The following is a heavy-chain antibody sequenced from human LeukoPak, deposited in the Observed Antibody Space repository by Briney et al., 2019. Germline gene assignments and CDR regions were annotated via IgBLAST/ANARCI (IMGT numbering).Heavy chain of an antibody. D-gene: IGHD4-23*01. CDR1: GFTVSSNY. Sequence: GGSLRLSCAASGFTVSSNYMSRVRQAPGKGLEWVSVIYSGGSTYYADSVKGRFTISRDNSKSTLYLQMNSLRAEDTAVYYCARDQKDYGGFDYWGEGALVTVSS. CDR2: IYSGGST. V-gene: IGHV3-53*01. CDR3: ARDQKDYGGFDY. J-gene: IGHJ4*02.